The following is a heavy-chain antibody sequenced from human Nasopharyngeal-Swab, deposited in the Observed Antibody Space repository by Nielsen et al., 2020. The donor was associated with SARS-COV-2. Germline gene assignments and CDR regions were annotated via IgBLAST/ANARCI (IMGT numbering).Heavy chain of an antibody. Sequence: SDTLSLTCTVSGVSITSQYWSWIRQPPGKGLEWIGNISHNSGTSYNPSLKRRVTMFMDTSKNQFSLRLRSVTAADTAVYYCAKEGATGWFAPWGQGTLVTVSS. J-gene: IGHJ5*02. CDR2: ISHNSGT. CDR1: GVSITSQY. V-gene: IGHV4-59*11. CDR3: AKEGATGWFAP.